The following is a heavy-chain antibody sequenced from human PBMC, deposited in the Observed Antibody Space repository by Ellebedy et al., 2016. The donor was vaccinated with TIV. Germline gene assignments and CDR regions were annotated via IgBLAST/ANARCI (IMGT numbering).Heavy chain of an antibody. CDR1: RYTLTAYY. Sequence: AASVKVSCKAPRYTLTAYYVHWVRQAPGQGLEWMGWISHNSGATNYARKFQGRVTMTRDTYISTAYIEVSSLRSDETAVYYCARDRDAAMASYYYYGMDVWGQGTTVTVSS. CDR2: ISHNSGAT. D-gene: IGHD5-18*01. CDR3: ARDRDAAMASYYYYGMDV. V-gene: IGHV1-2*02. J-gene: IGHJ6*02.